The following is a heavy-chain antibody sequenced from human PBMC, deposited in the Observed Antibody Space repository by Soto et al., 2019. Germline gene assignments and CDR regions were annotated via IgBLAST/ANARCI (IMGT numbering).Heavy chain of an antibody. CDR2: IYYSGRT. CDR3: ARAGDYDILTGYQEWFDP. Sequence: QVQLQESGPGLVKPSETLSLTCTVSGGSISSYYWSWIRQPPGKGLEWIGYIYYSGRTNYNPSLKSRVTISIDTFNNQFSLKLSSLTAAETAVYYCARAGDYDILTGYQEWFDPWGHGTLVAVSS. D-gene: IGHD3-9*01. V-gene: IGHV4-59*12. CDR1: GGSISSYY. J-gene: IGHJ5*02.